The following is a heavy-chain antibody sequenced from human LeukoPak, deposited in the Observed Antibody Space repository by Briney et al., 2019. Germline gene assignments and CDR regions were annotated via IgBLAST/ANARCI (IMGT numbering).Heavy chain of an antibody. CDR2: IYYSGST. CDR3: ARVEVGYYYDAFDI. V-gene: IGHV4-31*03. J-gene: IGHJ3*02. Sequence: PSETLSLTCTVSGGSISGGGYYWSWIRQHPGKGLEWIGYIYYSGSTYYNPSLKSRVTISVDTSKNQFSLKLSSVTAADTAVYYCARVEVGYYYDAFDIWGQGTMVTVSS. D-gene: IGHD3-22*01. CDR1: GGSISGGGYY.